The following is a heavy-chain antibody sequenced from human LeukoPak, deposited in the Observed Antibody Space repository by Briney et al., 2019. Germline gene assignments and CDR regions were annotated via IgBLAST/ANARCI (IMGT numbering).Heavy chain of an antibody. CDR2: INHSGST. V-gene: IGHV4-34*01. J-gene: IGHJ5*02. CDR1: GGSFSGYY. D-gene: IGHD6-19*01. Sequence: SETLSLTCAVYGGSFSGYYWSWTRQPPGKGLEWIGEINHSGSTNYNPSLKSRVTISVDTSKNQFSLKLSSETAADTAVYYCARYLQWLTPHRGFDPWGQGTLVTVSS. CDR3: ARYLQWLTPHRGFDP.